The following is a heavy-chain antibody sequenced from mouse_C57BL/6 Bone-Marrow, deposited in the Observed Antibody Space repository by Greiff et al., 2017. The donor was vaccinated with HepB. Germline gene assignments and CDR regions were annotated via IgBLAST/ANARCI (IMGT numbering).Heavy chain of an antibody. CDR3: ASYEYFDV. Sequence: VQRVESGPGLVAPSQCLSITCTVSGFSLTSYGVHWVRQPPGKGLEWMVVIWSDGSTTYTSALKSSLSISKDNSKSQVILKMNSLQTDDTAMYYCASYEYFDVWGTGTTVTVSS. CDR1: GFSLTSYG. J-gene: IGHJ1*03. CDR2: IWSDGST. V-gene: IGHV2-6*03. D-gene: IGHD1-1*01.